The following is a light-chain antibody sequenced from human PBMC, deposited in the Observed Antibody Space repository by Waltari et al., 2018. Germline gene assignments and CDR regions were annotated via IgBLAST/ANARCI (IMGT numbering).Light chain of an antibody. V-gene: IGKV3-20*01. CDR3: QKYDRLPAT. CDR2: CAS. CDR1: QSVSRF. J-gene: IGKJ1*01. Sequence: DIELTQSPGTLSLSPGERGTIACRASQSVSRFLAWYQQIPGQPPRLLIYCASTRAAGIPDRFSGSGSGTDFSLTISRLEPEDFAVYYCQKYDRLPATFGQGTKVEIK.